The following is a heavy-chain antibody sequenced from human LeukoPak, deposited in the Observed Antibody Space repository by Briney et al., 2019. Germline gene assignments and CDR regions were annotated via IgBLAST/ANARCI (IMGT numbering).Heavy chain of an antibody. D-gene: IGHD6-13*01. CDR3: ARVWPGSSSWLYFYYGMDV. V-gene: IGHV1-2*02. CDR2: INPISGGT. Sequence: ASVKVSCKASGYTFTGYYMHWVRQAPGQGLEWMGWINPISGGTNYAQKFQGRVTMTRDTSISTAYMELSRLRSDDTAVYYCARVWPGSSSWLYFYYGMDVWGQGTTVTVPS. CDR1: GYTFTGYY. J-gene: IGHJ6*02.